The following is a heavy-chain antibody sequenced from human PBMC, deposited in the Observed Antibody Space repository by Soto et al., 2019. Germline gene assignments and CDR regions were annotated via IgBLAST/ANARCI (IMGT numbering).Heavy chain of an antibody. Sequence: QITLKESGPTLVKPTQTLTLTCTFSGFSLSTSGVGVGWIRQPPGKALEWLALIYWDDAKRYSPSLKGRLTITRDTSKNRVVLTMTNMDPVDTATYYCAHGRGVSIAAAGQIDYWGQGTLVTASS. CDR3: AHGRGVSIAAAGQIDY. CDR1: GFSLSTSGVG. D-gene: IGHD6-13*01. CDR2: IYWDDAK. J-gene: IGHJ4*02. V-gene: IGHV2-5*02.